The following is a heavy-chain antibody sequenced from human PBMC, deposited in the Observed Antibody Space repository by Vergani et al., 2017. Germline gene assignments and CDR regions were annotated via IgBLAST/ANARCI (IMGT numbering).Heavy chain of an antibody. CDR2: INPSGGST. CDR1: GSTFTSYY. J-gene: IGHJ4*02. CDR3: ASSYGSGGFLGY. V-gene: IGHV1-46*01. D-gene: IGHD3-10*01. Sequence: QVQLVQSGAEVKKPGASVKVSCKASGSTFTSYYMHWVRQAPGQGLEWMGIINPSGGSTSYAQKFPGRVTMTRDTSTSTVYMELSSLRSEDTAVYYCASSYGSGGFLGYGGQGTLVTVSS.